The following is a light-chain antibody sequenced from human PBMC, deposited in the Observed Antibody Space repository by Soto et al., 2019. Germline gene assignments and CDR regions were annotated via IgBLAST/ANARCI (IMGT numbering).Light chain of an antibody. CDR3: QQYNSYPP. CDR2: DAS. CDR1: QTISNW. J-gene: IGKJ1*01. Sequence: IHMPHSPSTLSAAVGGGVTISCRASQTISNWLAWYQQPPGNAPLLLIYDASTPESGPPSRFSGSGSGTESPLTISRQQPDDFATYYCQQYNSYPPFGQGTKVDIK. V-gene: IGKV1-5*01.